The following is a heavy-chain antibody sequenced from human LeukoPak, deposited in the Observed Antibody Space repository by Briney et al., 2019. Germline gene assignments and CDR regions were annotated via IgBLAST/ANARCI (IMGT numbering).Heavy chain of an antibody. D-gene: IGHD5-18*01. Sequence: GGSLRLSCAASGFSFSNYEMNWVRQAPGKGLEWVSYISSSGSTIYYADSVKGRFTISRDNAKNSLYLQMNSLRAEDTAVYYCAREGYSYGFALFDYWGQGTLVTVSS. J-gene: IGHJ4*02. CDR2: ISSSGSTI. V-gene: IGHV3-48*03. CDR3: AREGYSYGFALFDY. CDR1: GFSFSNYE.